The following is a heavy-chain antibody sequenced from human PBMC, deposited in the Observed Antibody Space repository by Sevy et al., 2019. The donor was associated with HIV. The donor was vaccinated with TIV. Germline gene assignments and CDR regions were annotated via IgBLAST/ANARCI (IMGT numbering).Heavy chain of an antibody. Sequence: GGSLRLSCEASGFSFSDYWMTWVRQAPGKGLEWVANMRQDGRETYYVDSVKGRFTVSRDNAKNSLWLQMNSLRAEDTDVYYCARGIFGSGSRLGLGYWGQGTLVTVSS. CDR2: MRQDGRET. D-gene: IGHD3-10*01. CDR3: ARGIFGSGSRLGLGY. CDR1: GFSFSDYW. V-gene: IGHV3-7*03. J-gene: IGHJ4*02.